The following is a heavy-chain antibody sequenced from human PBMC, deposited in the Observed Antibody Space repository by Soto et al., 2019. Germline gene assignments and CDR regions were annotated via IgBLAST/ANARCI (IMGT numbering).Heavy chain of an antibody. CDR2: ISGSGGST. D-gene: IGHD3-3*01. CDR3: AKDYYDFWSGYSTEYYFDY. CDR1: GFTFSSYA. Sequence: EVQLLESGGGLVQPGGSLRLSCAASGFTFSSYAMSWVRQAPGKGLEWVSAISGSGGSTYYADSVKGRFTISRDNSKNTLYLQMNSLRAEDTAVYYCAKDYYDFWSGYSTEYYFDYWGQGTLVTVSS. V-gene: IGHV3-23*01. J-gene: IGHJ4*02.